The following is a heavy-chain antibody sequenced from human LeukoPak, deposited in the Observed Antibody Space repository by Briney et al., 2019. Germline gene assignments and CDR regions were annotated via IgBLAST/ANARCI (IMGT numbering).Heavy chain of an antibody. V-gene: IGHV4-61*02. Sequence: SQTLSLTCTVSGGSISSGGYYWGWIRQPAGKGLEWIGRIYTSGSTNYNPSLKSRVTMSVDTSKNQFSLKLSSVTAADTAVYYCARILGYSYGQADYWGQGTLVTVSS. D-gene: IGHD5-18*01. J-gene: IGHJ4*02. CDR3: ARILGYSYGQADY. CDR1: GGSISSGGYY. CDR2: IYTSGST.